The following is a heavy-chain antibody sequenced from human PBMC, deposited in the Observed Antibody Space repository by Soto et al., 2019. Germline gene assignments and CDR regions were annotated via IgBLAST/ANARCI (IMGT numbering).Heavy chain of an antibody. CDR1: GGTSSSHT. CDR2: IIPILGIA. Sequence: QVQLVQSGAEVKKPGSSMKVSCKASGGTSSSHTIDWVRQAPGQGLEWMGRIIPILGIANYAQKFQGRVTFTADKSTRTAYMELSSLRSEDTAVYYCARDKGAWIAAAGNDAFDIWGQGTMVTVSS. D-gene: IGHD6-13*01. V-gene: IGHV1-69*08. J-gene: IGHJ3*02. CDR3: ARDKGAWIAAAGNDAFDI.